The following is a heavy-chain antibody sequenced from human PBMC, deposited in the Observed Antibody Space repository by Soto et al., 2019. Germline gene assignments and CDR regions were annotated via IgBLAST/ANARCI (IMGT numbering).Heavy chain of an antibody. J-gene: IGHJ4*02. V-gene: IGHV4-39*01. CDR2: IYYSGST. CDR3: ARHKGWNYSSDY. CDR1: GGSISSSSYY. Sequence: SETLSLTCTVSGGSISSSSYYWGWIRQPPGKGLEWIGSIYYSGSTYYNPSLKSRVTISVDTSKNQFSLKLSSVTAADTAVYYCARHKGWNYSSDYWGQGTLVTVSS. D-gene: IGHD1-7*01.